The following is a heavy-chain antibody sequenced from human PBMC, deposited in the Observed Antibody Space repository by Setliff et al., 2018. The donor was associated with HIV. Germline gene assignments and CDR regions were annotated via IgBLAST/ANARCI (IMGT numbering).Heavy chain of an antibody. CDR2: IDSSGTT. Sequence: PSETLSLTCTISGGSFGVYRWSWIRQSAGRGLEWFGRIDSSGTTDYKPSLKGRVAISVDTSRNQFSLRVTSVTAADTAVYFCARDRHSSGLGSYGPWGPGILVTVSS. CDR3: ARDRHSSGLGSYGP. V-gene: IGHV4-4*07. J-gene: IGHJ5*02. D-gene: IGHD3-10*01. CDR1: GGSFGVYR.